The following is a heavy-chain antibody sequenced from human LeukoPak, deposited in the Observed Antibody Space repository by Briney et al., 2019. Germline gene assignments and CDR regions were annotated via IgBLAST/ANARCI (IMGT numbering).Heavy chain of an antibody. J-gene: IGHJ4*02. V-gene: IGHV3-7*01. CDR3: ARDRGYYVFDY. CDR2: VKPDGSEK. Sequence: GGSLRLSCAASGFTFSNYWMSWVRQAPGKGLEWVAHVKPDGSEKSYVDSVKGRFTISRDNAQNSLYLQMNSLRAEDTAVYYCARDRGYYVFDYWGQGTLVTVSS. D-gene: IGHD3-22*01. CDR1: GFTFSNYW.